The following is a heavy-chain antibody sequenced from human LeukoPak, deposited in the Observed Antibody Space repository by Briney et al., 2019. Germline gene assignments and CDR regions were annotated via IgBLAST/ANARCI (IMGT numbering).Heavy chain of an antibody. V-gene: IGHV1-46*01. CDR1: GYTFTSYY. D-gene: IGHD4-17*01. J-gene: IGHJ4*02. Sequence: ASVKVSCKASGYTFTSYYIHWVRQAPGQGPEWMGIIYPSGGSTTYAQKFQGRVTMTRDMSTSTVYMELTSLRSEDTAVYYCARDPILYGDYDFDYWGQGTLVTVSS. CDR2: IYPSGGST. CDR3: ARDPILYGDYDFDY.